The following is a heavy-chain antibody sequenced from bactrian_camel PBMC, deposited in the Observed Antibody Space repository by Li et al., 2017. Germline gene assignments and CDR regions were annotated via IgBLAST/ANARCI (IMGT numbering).Heavy chain of an antibody. CDR2: LDSDGST. CDR3: TRYRDSRPESIFDY. V-gene: IGHV3S53*01. J-gene: IGHJ4*01. D-gene: IGHD3*01. CDR1: GHTYGSYC. Sequence: VQLVESGGGSVQTGGSLRLSCAVSGHTYGSYCWGWFRQAPGQERERVALLDSDGSTTYLDSVKGRFTISQDNAKNTVYLQLNSLKTDDMAIYYCTRYRDSRPESIFDYWGQGTQVTVS.